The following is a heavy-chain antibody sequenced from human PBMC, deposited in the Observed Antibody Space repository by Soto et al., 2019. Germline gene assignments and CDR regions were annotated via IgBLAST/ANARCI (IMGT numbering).Heavy chain of an antibody. Sequence: QVQLVQSGAEVKKPGASVKVSCKASGYTFTSYGISWVRQAPGQGLEWMGWISAYNGNTNYAQKLQGRVTMTTDTATSTAYMELRSLRSDDTAVYYCARDLAWPIVVPPVGAFFDYWGQGTLVTVSS. CDR2: ISAYNGNT. CDR1: GYTFTSYG. CDR3: ARDLAWPIVVPPVGAFFDY. D-gene: IGHD2-2*01. V-gene: IGHV1-18*01. J-gene: IGHJ4*02.